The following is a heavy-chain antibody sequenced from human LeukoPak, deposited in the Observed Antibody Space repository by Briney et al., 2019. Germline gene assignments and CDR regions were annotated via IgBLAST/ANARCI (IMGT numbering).Heavy chain of an antibody. D-gene: IGHD3-22*01. CDR3: AGSSSGYDHYFDY. Sequence: SETLSLTCTVSGGSISSYYWSWVRQPPGKGLEWIGYIYYSGSTNYNPSLKSRVTISVDTSKNQFSLKLSSVTAADTAFYYCAGSSSGYDHYFDYWGQGTLVTVSS. CDR1: GGSISSYY. V-gene: IGHV4-59*01. J-gene: IGHJ4*02. CDR2: IYYSGST.